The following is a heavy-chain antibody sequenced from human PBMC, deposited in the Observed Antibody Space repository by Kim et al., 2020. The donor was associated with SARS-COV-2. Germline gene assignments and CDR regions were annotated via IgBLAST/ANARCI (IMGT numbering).Heavy chain of an antibody. CDR3: ARFGGCFDY. Sequence: SETLSLTCTVSGGSISSSSYYWGWIRQPPGKGLEWIGSIYYSGSTYYNPSLKSRVTISVDTSKNQFSLKLSSVTAADTAVYYCARFGGCFDYWGQGTLVTVSS. J-gene: IGHJ4*02. CDR2: IYYSGST. V-gene: IGHV4-39*07. D-gene: IGHD3-10*01. CDR1: GGSISSSSYY.